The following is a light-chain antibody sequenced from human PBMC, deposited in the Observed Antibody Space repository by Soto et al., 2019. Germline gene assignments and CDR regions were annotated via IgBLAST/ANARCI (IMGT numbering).Light chain of an antibody. J-gene: IGLJ1*01. CDR3: SSYTSSSTYV. Sequence: QSVLTQPGSVSGSPGQSITISCTGTSSDVGGYNYVSWYQQHPGKAPKLMIYDVSNRPSGVSNRFSGSKSDNTASLTISGLQAEDEADYYCSSYTSSSTYVFGTGTKLTVL. CDR2: DVS. V-gene: IGLV2-14*03. CDR1: SSDVGGYNY.